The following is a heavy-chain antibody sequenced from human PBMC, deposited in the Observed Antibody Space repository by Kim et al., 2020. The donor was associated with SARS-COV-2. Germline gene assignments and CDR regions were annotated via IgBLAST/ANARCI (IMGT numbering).Heavy chain of an antibody. Sequence: ASVKVSCKASGYTFTSYGISWVRQAPGQGLEWMGWISAYNGNTNYAQKLQGRVTMTTDTSTSTAYMELRSLRSDDTAVYYCARDCNPWQYSCYGMDVWGQGTTVTVSS. V-gene: IGHV1-18*04. D-gene: IGHD5-18*01. J-gene: IGHJ6*02. CDR2: ISAYNGNT. CDR1: GYTFTSYG. CDR3: ARDCNPWQYSCYGMDV.